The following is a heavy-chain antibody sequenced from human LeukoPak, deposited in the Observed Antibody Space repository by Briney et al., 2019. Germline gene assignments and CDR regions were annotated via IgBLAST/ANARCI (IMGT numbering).Heavy chain of an antibody. Sequence: GASVKVSCKASGYTFTGYYMHWVRQAPGQGLEWMGWINPNSGGTNYAQKFQGRVTMTRDTTISTAYMELSRLRSDDTAVYYCARGSLVGGDYGDYWGQGTLVTVSS. D-gene: IGHD2-8*02. CDR1: GYTFTGYY. CDR3: ARGSLVGGDYGDY. V-gene: IGHV1-2*02. J-gene: IGHJ4*02. CDR2: INPNSGGT.